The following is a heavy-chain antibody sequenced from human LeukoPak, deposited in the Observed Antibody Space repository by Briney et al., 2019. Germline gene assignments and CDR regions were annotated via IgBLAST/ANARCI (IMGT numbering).Heavy chain of an antibody. CDR2: ISNSGDNT. D-gene: IGHD4-23*01. Sequence: PGGSLRLSCAASGFPFSNYAMNWVRQAPGKGLEWPSLISNSGDNTYYADSVKGRFTISRDNSKNTLSLQMNSLRAEDTAVYYCAKRGQPSNSYFFDYWGQGTLVTVSS. V-gene: IGHV3-23*01. CDR3: AKRGQPSNSYFFDY. CDR1: GFPFSNYA. J-gene: IGHJ4*02.